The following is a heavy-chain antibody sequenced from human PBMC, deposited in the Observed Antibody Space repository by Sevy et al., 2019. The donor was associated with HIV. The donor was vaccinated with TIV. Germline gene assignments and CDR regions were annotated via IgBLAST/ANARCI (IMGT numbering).Heavy chain of an antibody. CDR2: INSDGSST. CDR1: GFTFSSYW. V-gene: IGHV3-74*01. J-gene: IGHJ4*02. Sequence: GGSLRLSCAASGFTFSSYWMHWVRQAPGKGLVWVSRINSDGSSTSYADSVKGRFTISRDKAKNRLYLQMNSLRAEDTAVYYCARAPKYDFWSGYDPGLDGYWGQGTLVTVSS. CDR3: ARAPKYDFWSGYDPGLDGY. D-gene: IGHD3-3*01.